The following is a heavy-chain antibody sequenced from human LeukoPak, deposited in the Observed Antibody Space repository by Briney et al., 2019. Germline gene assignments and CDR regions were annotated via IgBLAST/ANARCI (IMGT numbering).Heavy chain of an antibody. V-gene: IGHV3-7*03. CDR1: GFTFSNYW. J-gene: IGHJ4*02. D-gene: IGHD1-26*01. Sequence: GGSLRLSCAASGFTFSNYWITWVRQAPGKGLEWVANIKQDGSEKYYMDSVKGRFTISRDSGKNSLFLQMNSLRAEDTAVYYCARGDRVGVTTGHFDYWGQGTLVTVSS. CDR3: ARGDRVGVTTGHFDY. CDR2: IKQDGSEK.